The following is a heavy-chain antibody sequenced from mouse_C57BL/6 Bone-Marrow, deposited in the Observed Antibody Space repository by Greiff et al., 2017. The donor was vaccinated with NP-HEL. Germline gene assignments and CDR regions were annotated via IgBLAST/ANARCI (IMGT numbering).Heavy chain of an antibody. J-gene: IGHJ2*01. CDR1: GYAFSSSW. CDR3: ARRGTVVESFDY. Sequence: VQLQQSGPELVKPGASVKISCKASGYAFSSSWMNWVKQRPGKGLEWIGRIYPGDGDTNYNGKFKGKATLTADKSSSTAYMQLSSLTSEDSAVYFCARRGTVVESFDYWGQGTTLTVSS. V-gene: IGHV1-82*01. D-gene: IGHD1-1*01. CDR2: IYPGDGDT.